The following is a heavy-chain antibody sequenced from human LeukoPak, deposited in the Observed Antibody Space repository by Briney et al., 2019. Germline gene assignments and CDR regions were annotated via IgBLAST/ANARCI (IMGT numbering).Heavy chain of an antibody. V-gene: IGHV3-7*03. D-gene: IGHD3-16*01. CDR2: IKDDGEK. Sequence: GGSLRLSCPASGFTFGFWLTWVRRAPGMGLEWVANIKDDGEKHHVDSVRGRFTISRDNARNSLYLQMNSLRVDDTAVYYCARGRGLDYWGQGTLVTVSS. CDR3: ARGRGLDY. CDR1: GFTFGFW. J-gene: IGHJ4*02.